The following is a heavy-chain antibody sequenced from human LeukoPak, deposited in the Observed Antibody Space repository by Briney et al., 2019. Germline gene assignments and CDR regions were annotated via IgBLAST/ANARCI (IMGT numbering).Heavy chain of an antibody. CDR3: ARTLYIAAAPGGFDY. D-gene: IGHD6-13*01. J-gene: IGHJ4*02. CDR1: GYTFTGHY. Sequence: ASVKVSCKASGYTFTGHYMHWVRQAPGQGLEWMGWINPKNAGTNYAQKFQGRVTMTRDTSTGTVYMELSRLRSDETAVYYCARTLYIAAAPGGFDYWGQGTLVTVSS. CDR2: INPKNAGT. V-gene: IGHV1-2*02.